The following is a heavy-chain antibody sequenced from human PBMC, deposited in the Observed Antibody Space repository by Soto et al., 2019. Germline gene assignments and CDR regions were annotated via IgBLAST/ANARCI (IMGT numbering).Heavy chain of an antibody. D-gene: IGHD1-1*01. J-gene: IGHJ4*02. CDR1: GFTFTKYG. Sequence: QVQLVQSGAEVKKPGASVKVSCKASGFTFTKYGFSWVRQAPGQGLEWMGWISASNFDTHYGQELQGRVTMTTDTSTSTAYMEVRSLTSDDTAVYYCARKPTGQPFDYWGQGTLVTVSS. CDR2: ISASNFDT. CDR3: ARKPTGQPFDY. V-gene: IGHV1-18*01.